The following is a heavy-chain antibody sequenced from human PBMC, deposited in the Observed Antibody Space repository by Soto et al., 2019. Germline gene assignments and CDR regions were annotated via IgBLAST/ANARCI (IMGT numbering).Heavy chain of an antibody. J-gene: IGHJ4*02. V-gene: IGHV3-30-3*01. D-gene: IGHD6-19*01. CDR2: ISNDGGNT. CDR1: EFTFSSYT. Sequence: QVQLVESGGGVVQPGRSLKLSCAASEFTFSSYTMYWVRQAPGKGLEWVAGISNDGGNTYYPDSVKGRFTISRDNSKNTRYREMNSLRAEDRALYYCAREWSISVAGLGYWGQGTLVTVPS. CDR3: AREWSISVAGLGY.